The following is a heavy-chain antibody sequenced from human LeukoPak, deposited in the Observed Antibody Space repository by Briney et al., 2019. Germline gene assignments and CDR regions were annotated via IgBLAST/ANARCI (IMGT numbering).Heavy chain of an antibody. V-gene: IGHV1-24*01. Sequence: ASVKVSCKVSGYTLTELSMHWVRQAPGKGLEWMGGFDPEDGETIYARKFQGRVTMTEGTSTDTAYMELSSLRSEDTAVYYCATRVVYQLLYWYFDLWGRGTLVTVSS. CDR2: FDPEDGET. CDR1: GYTLTELS. J-gene: IGHJ2*01. CDR3: ATRVVYQLLYWYFDL. D-gene: IGHD2-2*01.